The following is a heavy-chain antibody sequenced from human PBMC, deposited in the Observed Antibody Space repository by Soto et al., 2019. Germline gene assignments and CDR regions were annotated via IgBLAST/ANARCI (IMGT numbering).Heavy chain of an antibody. D-gene: IGHD3-3*01. CDR1: GFDFSDHG. J-gene: IGHJ6*02. Sequence: LRLSCAASGFDFSDHGMHWVRQAPGERLEWVTVISYDGTAKYYKESVKGRFTTSRDNSKKTLYLQIDSLRVEDTAVYYCAKDEGRFLRNYFNYGIDVWGLGTTVTVSS. V-gene: IGHV3-33*03. CDR3: AKDEGRFLRNYFNYGIDV. CDR2: ISYDGTAK.